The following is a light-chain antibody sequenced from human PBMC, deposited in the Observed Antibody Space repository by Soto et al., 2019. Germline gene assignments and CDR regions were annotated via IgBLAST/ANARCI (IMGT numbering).Light chain of an antibody. Sequence: QSVLTQPPSASGTPGQRVTISCSGSSSNIGSHSVDWYQQLPGTAPKLLIFRNNQRPSGVPDRFSGSKSGTSASLAISGLRSEDEADYYCAARDDSLNAVIFGGGTKVTVL. J-gene: IGLJ2*01. CDR2: RNN. CDR1: SSNIGSHS. V-gene: IGLV1-44*01. CDR3: AARDDSLNAVI.